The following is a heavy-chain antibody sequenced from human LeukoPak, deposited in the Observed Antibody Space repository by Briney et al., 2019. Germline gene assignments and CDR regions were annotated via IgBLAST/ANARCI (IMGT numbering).Heavy chain of an antibody. J-gene: IGHJ5*01. D-gene: IGHD4-23*01. V-gene: IGHV3-21*01. Sequence: PGGSLRLSCAASGFVFSTHSMNWVRQAPGKGLEGVSWISSSNGDIYYADSVRGRFTISRDDAKNSLYLQMNSLRAEDTAVYYCVRDADGGNSWFDSWGQGTLVTVSS. CDR3: VRDADGGNSWFDS. CDR1: GFVFSTHS. CDR2: ISSSNGDI.